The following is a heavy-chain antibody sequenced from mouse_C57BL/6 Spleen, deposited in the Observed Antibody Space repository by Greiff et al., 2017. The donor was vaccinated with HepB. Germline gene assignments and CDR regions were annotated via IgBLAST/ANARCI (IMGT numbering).Heavy chain of an antibody. CDR2: IYPGDGDT. Sequence: QVQLQQSGPELVKPGASVKISCKASGYAFSSSWMNWVKQRPGKGLEWIGRIYPGDGDTNYNGKFKGKATLTADKSSSTAYMQLSSLTSKDSAVYFCARTYYGSSYDYAMDYWGQGTSVTVSS. CDR3: ARTYYGSSYDYAMDY. CDR1: GYAFSSSW. V-gene: IGHV1-82*01. D-gene: IGHD1-1*01. J-gene: IGHJ4*01.